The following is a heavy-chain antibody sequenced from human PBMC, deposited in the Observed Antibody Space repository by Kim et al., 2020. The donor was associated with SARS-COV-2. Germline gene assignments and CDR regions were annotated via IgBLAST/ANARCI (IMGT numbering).Heavy chain of an antibody. D-gene: IGHD6-19*01. CDR2: IYYSGST. J-gene: IGHJ4*02. CDR1: GGSISSSSYY. V-gene: IGHV4-39*01. Sequence: SETLSLTCTVSGGSISSSSYYWGWIRQTPGKGLEWIGSIYYSGSTYYNPSLKSRVTISVDTSKNQFSLKLSSVTAADTAVYYCARSEAGIAVAGNYYFDYWGQGTLVTVSS. CDR3: ARSEAGIAVAGNYYFDY.